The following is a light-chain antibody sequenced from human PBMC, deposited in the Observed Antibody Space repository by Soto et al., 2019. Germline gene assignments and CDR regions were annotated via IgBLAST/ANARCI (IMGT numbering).Light chain of an antibody. V-gene: IGLV1-40*01. J-gene: IGLJ1*01. CDR1: ISNIGAGCD. CDR2: GNS. Sequence: QTLVTQPPWVSGAPGQRFTISCTGSISNIGAGCDVDWYQQLPGTAPKLLIYGNSNRPSGVPDRFSGSKSGTSASLAITGLQAEDEADYYCQSYDSSLSANYVFGTGTKVTVL. CDR3: QSYDSSLSANYV.